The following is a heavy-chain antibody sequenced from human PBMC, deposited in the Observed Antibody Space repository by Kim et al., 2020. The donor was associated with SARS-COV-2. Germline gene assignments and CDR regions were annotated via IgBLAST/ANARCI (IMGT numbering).Heavy chain of an antibody. J-gene: IGHJ4*01. Sequence: GGSLRLSCAASGFTFSSYAMHWVRQAPGKGLEWVAAIWDDGSSKYYADSVKGRFTISRDNSKNTLYLQMNSLRAEDTAVYYCARDFARVATGRGVFDDW. CDR3: ARDFARVATGRGVFDD. V-gene: IGHV3-33*01. CDR1: GFTFSSYA. CDR2: IWDDGSSK. D-gene: IGHD3-10*01.